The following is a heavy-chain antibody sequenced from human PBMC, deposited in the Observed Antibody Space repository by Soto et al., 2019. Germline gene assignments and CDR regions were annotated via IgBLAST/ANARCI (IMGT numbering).Heavy chain of an antibody. CDR3: AREDINESFFDY. Sequence: SETLSLTCSVSGGYISSGGNYWSWIRPHPGKGLEWIGFIYYTGHTKYNAALKSRASISADMSENQFSLTLTSVTAADTAVYYCAREDINESFFDYWGPGTLVTVSS. V-gene: IGHV4-31*03. J-gene: IGHJ4*02. CDR1: GGYISSGGNY. CDR2: IYYTGHT. D-gene: IGHD2-8*01.